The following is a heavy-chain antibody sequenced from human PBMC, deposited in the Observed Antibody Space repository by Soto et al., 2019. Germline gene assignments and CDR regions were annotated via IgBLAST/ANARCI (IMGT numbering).Heavy chain of an antibody. J-gene: IGHJ4*02. CDR1: GFTFSNHW. Sequence: PGGSLRLSCAASGFTFSNHWMNWVRQVPGRGMEWVAKIKEDGSSTYFADSVRGRFTISRDNAKNALFLQMNSLRVEDTAIYYCAKDVEWYLDFWGLGTLVPVSS. CDR2: IKEDGSST. CDR3: AKDVEWYLDF. V-gene: IGHV3-7*01. D-gene: IGHD3-3*01.